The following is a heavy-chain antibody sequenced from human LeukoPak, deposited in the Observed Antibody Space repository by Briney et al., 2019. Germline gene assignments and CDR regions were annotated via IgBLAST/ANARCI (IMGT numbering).Heavy chain of an antibody. CDR3: ARIATVTPQGHGAFDI. CDR1: GFTVSSNY. CDR2: IYSGGST. V-gene: IGHV3-53*01. D-gene: IGHD4-17*01. J-gene: IGHJ3*02. Sequence: GGSLRLSCAASGFTVSSNYMSWVRQAPGKGLEWVSVIYSGGSTYYADSVKGRFTISRDNSKNTLYLQMNSLRAEDTAVYYCARIATVTPQGHGAFDIWGQGTMVTVS.